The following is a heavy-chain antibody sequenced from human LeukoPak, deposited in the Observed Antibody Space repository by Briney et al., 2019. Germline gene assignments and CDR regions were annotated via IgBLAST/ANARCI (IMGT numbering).Heavy chain of an antibody. J-gene: IGHJ4*02. CDR3: ARENPITLAFDY. Sequence: SETLSLTCAVYGGSFSGYYWSWIRQPPGKGLEWIGYIYYSGSTNYNPSLKSRVTISVDTSKNQFSLKLSSVTAADTAMYYCARENPITLAFDYWGQGTLVTVSS. CDR2: IYYSGST. CDR1: GGSFSGYY. D-gene: IGHD3-16*01. V-gene: IGHV4-59*12.